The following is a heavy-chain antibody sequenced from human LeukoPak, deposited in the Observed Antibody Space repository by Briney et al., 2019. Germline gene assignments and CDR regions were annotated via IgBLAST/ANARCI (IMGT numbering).Heavy chain of an antibody. J-gene: IGHJ6*03. V-gene: IGHV4-38-2*02. CDR2: IYHSGGT. CDR3: ARQPDCSSTSCYTVAAYYYYYYMDV. Sequence: PSETLSLTCTVSGYSISSGYYWGWIRQPPGKGLEWIGSIYHSGGTYYNPSLKSRVTISVDTSKNQFSLKLSSVTAADTAVYYCARQPDCSSTSCYTVAAYYYYYYMDVWGKGTTVTVSS. D-gene: IGHD2-2*02. CDR1: GYSISSGYY.